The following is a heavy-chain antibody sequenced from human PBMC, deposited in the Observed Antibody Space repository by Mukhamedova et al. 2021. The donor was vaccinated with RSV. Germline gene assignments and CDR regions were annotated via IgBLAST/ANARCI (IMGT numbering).Heavy chain of an antibody. CDR2: IWFDGSDK. J-gene: IGHJ4*02. Sequence: GVIWFDGSDKYYADSVKGRFTISRDNSKNTVYLQMNSLRDEDTAVYYCARGGGGYCTTSSCYFYWGQGTLVTVSS. D-gene: IGHD2-2*01. CDR3: ARGGGGYCTTSSCYFY. V-gene: IGHV3-33*01.